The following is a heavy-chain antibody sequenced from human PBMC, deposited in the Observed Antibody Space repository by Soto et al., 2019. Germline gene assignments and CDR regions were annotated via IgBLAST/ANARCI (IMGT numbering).Heavy chain of an antibody. V-gene: IGHV4-34*01. D-gene: IGHD3-22*01. J-gene: IGHJ4*02. CDR2: INHSGST. CDR1: GGSFSGYY. Sequence: SETLSLTCTVYGGSFSGYYWNWIRQPPGKGLEWIGEINHSGSTNYNPSLKSRVTISVDTSKNQFSLKLSSVTAANTAVYYCARNYYDSRSSYFDYWGQGTQVTVSS. CDR3: ARNYYDSRSSYFDY.